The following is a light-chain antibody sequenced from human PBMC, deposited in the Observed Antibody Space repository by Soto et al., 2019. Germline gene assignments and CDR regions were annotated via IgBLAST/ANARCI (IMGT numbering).Light chain of an antibody. V-gene: IGKV1-27*01. CDR2: AAS. J-gene: IGKJ3*01. CDR1: QAIGNY. CDR3: QKYDSLPFT. Sequence: DIQVTQFPSSLSASVGDRITITCRASQAIGNYLAWYQQKPGKVPKLLIYAASTLQSGVPSRFSGSRSGTDFTLTISSLQPEDVATFYCQKYDSLPFTFGPGTKVDIK.